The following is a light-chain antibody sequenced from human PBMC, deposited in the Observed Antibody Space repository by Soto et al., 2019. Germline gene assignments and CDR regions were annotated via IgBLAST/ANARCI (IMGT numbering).Light chain of an antibody. CDR1: QNIDKW. J-gene: IGKJ5*01. Sequence: DIQITQSPSSVSAFVGDRVTITFLASQNIDKWIAWYQQKPGKAPKLLIYAASSLRGGVPSRFSGSGSGTDFTLTISSLQPEDFATYSCQKARSFPITCGQGKRREIK. CDR3: QKARSFPIT. V-gene: IGKV1-12*01. CDR2: AAS.